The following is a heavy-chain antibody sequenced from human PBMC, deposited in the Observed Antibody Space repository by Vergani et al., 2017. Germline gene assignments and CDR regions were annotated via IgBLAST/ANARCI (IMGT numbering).Heavy chain of an antibody. D-gene: IGHD3-3*01. Sequence: QVQLVQSGAEVKKPGSSVKVSCKASGGTFSSYAISWVRQAPGQGLEWMGRIIPILGIANYAQKFQGRVTITADKSTSTAYMELSSLRSDDTAVYYCAREKTYYDFWSGYSIWGQGTMVTVSS. CDR3: AREKTYYDFWSGYSI. V-gene: IGHV1-69*04. CDR1: GGTFSSYA. CDR2: IIPILGIA. J-gene: IGHJ3*02.